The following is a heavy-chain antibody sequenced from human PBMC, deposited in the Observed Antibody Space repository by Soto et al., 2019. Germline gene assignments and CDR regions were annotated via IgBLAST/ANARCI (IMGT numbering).Heavy chain of an antibody. Sequence: GGSLRLSCAASGFTFSSYGMHWVRQAPGKGLEWVAVIWYDGSNKYYADSVKGRFTISRDNSKNTLYLQMNSLRAEDTAVYYCARDISGTAALMDYWGQGTLVTVSS. CDR3: ARDISGTAALMDY. CDR1: GFTFSSYG. D-gene: IGHD1-1*01. V-gene: IGHV3-33*01. J-gene: IGHJ4*02. CDR2: IWYDGSNK.